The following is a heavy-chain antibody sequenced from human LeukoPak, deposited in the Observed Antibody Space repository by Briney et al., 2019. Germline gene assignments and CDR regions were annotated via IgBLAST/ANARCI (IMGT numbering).Heavy chain of an antibody. CDR2: ISSSSSYI. J-gene: IGHJ3*02. D-gene: IGHD3-3*01. Sequence: GGSLRLSCAASGFTFSSYSMNWVRQAPGKGLEWVSSISSSSSYIYYADSVKGRFTISRDNARNSLYLQMNSLRAEDTAVYYCARAQQRPYDFWSGYLDAFDIWGQGTMVTVSS. V-gene: IGHV3-21*01. CDR3: ARAQQRPYDFWSGYLDAFDI. CDR1: GFTFSSYS.